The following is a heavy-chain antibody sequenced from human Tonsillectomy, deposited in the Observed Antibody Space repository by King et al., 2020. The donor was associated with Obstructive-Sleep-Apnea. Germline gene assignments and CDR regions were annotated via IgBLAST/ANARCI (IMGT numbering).Heavy chain of an antibody. Sequence: QLQESGPGLVKPSKTLSLTCTFSGGSISSYYWSWIRQPPGRGLEWIGYIYYSGSTNYNPSLKSRVTISVDTSKTQFSLKLSPVTAADTAVYYCARERGNYDSSGYPYFDYWGQGTLVTVSS. CDR3: ARERGNYDSSGYPYFDY. D-gene: IGHD3-22*01. J-gene: IGHJ4*02. CDR2: IYYSGST. V-gene: IGHV4-59*01. CDR1: GGSISSYY.